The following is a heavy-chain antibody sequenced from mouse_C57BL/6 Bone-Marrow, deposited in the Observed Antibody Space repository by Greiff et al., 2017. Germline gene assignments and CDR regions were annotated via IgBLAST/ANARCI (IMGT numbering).Heavy chain of an antibody. D-gene: IGHD1-1*01. CDR1: GYTFTDYY. CDR2: INPNNGGT. CDR3: ARDSYYYGSSIYYFDY. J-gene: IGHJ2*01. Sequence: VQLKHSGPELVKPGASVKISCKASGYTFTDYYMNWVKQSHGKSLEWIGDINPNNGGTSYNQKFKGKATLTVDKSSSTAYMELRSLTSEDSAVYYCARDSYYYGSSIYYFDYWGQGATLTVSS. V-gene: IGHV1-26*01.